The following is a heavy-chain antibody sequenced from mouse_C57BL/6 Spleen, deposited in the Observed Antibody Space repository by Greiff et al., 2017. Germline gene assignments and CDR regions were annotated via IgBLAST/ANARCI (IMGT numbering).Heavy chain of an antibody. D-gene: IGHD1-1*01. CDR1: GYTFTSYG. J-gene: IGHJ4*01. CDR2: IYPRSGNT. CDR3: ARSEDYGSSYDYAMDY. V-gene: IGHV1-81*01. Sequence: VQLQQSGPELVKPGASVKISCKASGYTFTSYGISWVKQRTGQGLEWIGEIYPRSGNTYYNEKFKGKATLTADKSSSTAYMELRSLTSEDSAVYFCARSEDYGSSYDYAMDYWGQGTSVTVSS.